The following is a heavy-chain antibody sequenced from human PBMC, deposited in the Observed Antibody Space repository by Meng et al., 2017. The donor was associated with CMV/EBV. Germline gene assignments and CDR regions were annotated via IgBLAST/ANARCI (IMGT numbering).Heavy chain of an antibody. Sequence: GGSLRLSCAASGFTCSSYEMNWVRQAPGKGLEWVSYISSSGGTIYYADSVKGRFTISRDNAKNSLYLQMNSLRAEDTAVYYCARDKRFQGWFDPWGQGTLVTVSS. CDR1: GFTCSSYE. J-gene: IGHJ5*02. V-gene: IGHV3-48*03. CDR3: ARDKRFQGWFDP. CDR2: ISSSGGTI. D-gene: IGHD5-24*01.